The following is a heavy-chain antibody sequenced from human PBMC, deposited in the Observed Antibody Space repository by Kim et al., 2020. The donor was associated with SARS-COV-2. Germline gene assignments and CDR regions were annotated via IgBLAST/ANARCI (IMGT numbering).Heavy chain of an antibody. CDR2: ISWNSGSI. V-gene: IGHV3-9*01. J-gene: IGHJ6*02. CDR3: AKEVGRVYMVRGVRPAYRGYGMDV. Sequence: GGSLRLSCAASGFTFDDYAMHWVRQAPGKGLEWVSGISWNSGSIGYADSVKGRFTISRDNAKNSLYLQMNSLRAEDTALYYCAKEVGRVYMVRGVRPAYRGYGMDVWGQGTTVSVSS. D-gene: IGHD3-10*01. CDR1: GFTFDDYA.